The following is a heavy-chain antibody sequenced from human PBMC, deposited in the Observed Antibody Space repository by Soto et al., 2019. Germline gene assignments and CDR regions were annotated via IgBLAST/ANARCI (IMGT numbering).Heavy chain of an antibody. D-gene: IGHD2-8*01. Sequence: GGSLRLSCAASGFTFSSYAMSWVRQAPGKGLEWVSAISGSGGSTYYADSVKGRFTISRDNSKNTLYLQMNSLRAEDTAVYYCAKARGVLMVYAMGYFQHWGQGTLVTVSS. CDR3: AKARGVLMVYAMGYFQH. V-gene: IGHV3-23*01. CDR1: GFTFSSYA. CDR2: ISGSGGST. J-gene: IGHJ1*01.